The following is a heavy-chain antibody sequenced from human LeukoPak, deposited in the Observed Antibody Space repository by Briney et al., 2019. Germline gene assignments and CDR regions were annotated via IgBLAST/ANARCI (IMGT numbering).Heavy chain of an antibody. V-gene: IGHV3-23*01. D-gene: IGHD3-10*01. CDR2: ISGSGGST. Sequence: GGSLRLSCAASGFTFSSYAMSWVRQAPGKGLEWVSAISGSGGSTYCADSVKGRFTISRDNSKNTLYLQMNSLRAEDTAVYYCAKRISTEKLWFGELWEVDYWGQGTLVTVSS. CDR3: AKRISTEKLWFGELWEVDY. J-gene: IGHJ4*02. CDR1: GFTFSSYA.